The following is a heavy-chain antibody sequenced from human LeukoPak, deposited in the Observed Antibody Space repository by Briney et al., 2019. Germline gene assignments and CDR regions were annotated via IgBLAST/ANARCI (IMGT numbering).Heavy chain of an antibody. Sequence: KPSETLSLTCSVSGYSISNNYYWGWIRQPPGKGLEWIGYIYTSGSTNYNPSLKSRVTISVDTSKNQFSLKLSSVTAADTAVYYCARHDPTTTVVKEWGQGTLVTVSS. CDR3: ARHDPTTTVVKE. CDR2: IYTSGST. J-gene: IGHJ4*02. D-gene: IGHD4-23*01. CDR1: GYSISNNYY. V-gene: IGHV4-4*09.